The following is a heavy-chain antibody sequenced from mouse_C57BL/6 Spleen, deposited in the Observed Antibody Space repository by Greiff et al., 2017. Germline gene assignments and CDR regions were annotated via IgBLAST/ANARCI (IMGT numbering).Heavy chain of an antibody. CDR2: LNYDGSST. V-gene: IGHV5-16*01. CDR3: ARDRYYGSSGVFFDD. J-gene: IGHJ2*01. CDR1: GFTFRDYY. Sequence: EVKLVESEGGLVQPGSSMTLSCTASGFTFRDYYLAWVRQVPDTGLEWVSNLNYDGSSTYYLDSLKSRFILSRDNAKNILYLQMSSLKSDDTATYYCARDRYYGSSGVFFDDWGQGTTLTVSS. D-gene: IGHD1-1*01.